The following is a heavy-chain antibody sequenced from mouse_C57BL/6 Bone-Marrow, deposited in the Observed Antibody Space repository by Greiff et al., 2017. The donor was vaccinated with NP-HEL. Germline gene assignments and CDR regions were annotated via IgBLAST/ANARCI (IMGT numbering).Heavy chain of an antibody. CDR2: IDPSDSYT. D-gene: IGHD1-1*01. Sequence: QVQLQQPGAELVMPGASVKLSCKASGYTFTSYWMHWVKQRPGQGLEWIGEIDPSDSYTNYNQKFKGKSTLTVDKSSSTAYMQLSSLTSEDSAVYYCAREVRSYDFGDWGKGTTLTVSS. V-gene: IGHV1-69*01. CDR3: AREVRSYDFGD. CDR1: GYTFTSYW. J-gene: IGHJ2*01.